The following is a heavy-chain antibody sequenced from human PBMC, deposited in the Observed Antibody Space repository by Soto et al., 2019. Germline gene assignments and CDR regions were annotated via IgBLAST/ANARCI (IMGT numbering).Heavy chain of an antibody. D-gene: IGHD1-1*01. CDR1: GDSVSSTSTA. V-gene: IGHV6-1*01. CDR2: TYYRSNWYS. J-gene: IGHJ6*02. Sequence: PSQTLSLTCAISGDSVSSTSTAWSWIRQSPSRGLEWLGRTYYRSNWYSDYAVSVKSRITINPDTSKNQFSLKLSSVTAADTAVYYCARGWKYYYGMDVWGQGTTVTVSS. CDR3: ARGWKYYYGMDV.